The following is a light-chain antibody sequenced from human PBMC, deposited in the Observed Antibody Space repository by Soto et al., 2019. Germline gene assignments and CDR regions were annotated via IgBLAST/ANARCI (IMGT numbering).Light chain of an antibody. CDR2: AAS. CDR3: QQSRTTPWT. Sequence: DIQMTQSPASLSASIGDTVTIACRASQNIDIYLNWYQHKPGTVPKLLIYAASGLQTGVPSRFSGSGSGTDFSLTISSLQPEDFATYYCQQSRTTPWTFGQGTKVDI. J-gene: IGKJ1*01. V-gene: IGKV1-39*01. CDR1: QNIDIY.